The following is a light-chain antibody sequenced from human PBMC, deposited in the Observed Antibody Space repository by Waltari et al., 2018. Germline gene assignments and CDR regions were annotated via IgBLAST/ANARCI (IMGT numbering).Light chain of an antibody. CDR2: DAS. V-gene: IGKV3-11*01. Sequence: EIVLTQSPATLSLSPGEIATLSCRASQSVSSYLAWYQQKPGQAPRLLIYDASNRATGIPARFSGSGSGTDFTLIISSLEPEDFAVYYCQQRSNWPRTFGQGTKVEIK. J-gene: IGKJ1*01. CDR1: QSVSSY. CDR3: QQRSNWPRT.